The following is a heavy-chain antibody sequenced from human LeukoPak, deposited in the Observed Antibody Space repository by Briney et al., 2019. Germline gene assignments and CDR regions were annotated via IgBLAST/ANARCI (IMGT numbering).Heavy chain of an antibody. CDR2: ISSSSSYI. V-gene: IGHV3-21*01. J-gene: IGHJ4*02. CDR3: ARDGEYYYGSGSYFRPIDY. CDR1: GFTFSSYA. Sequence: GGSLRLSCAASGFTFSSYAMSWVRQAPGKGLEWVSSISSSSSYIYYADSVKGRFTISRDNAKNSLYLQMNSLRAEDTAVYYCARDGEYYYGSGSYFRPIDYWGQGTLVTVSS. D-gene: IGHD3-10*01.